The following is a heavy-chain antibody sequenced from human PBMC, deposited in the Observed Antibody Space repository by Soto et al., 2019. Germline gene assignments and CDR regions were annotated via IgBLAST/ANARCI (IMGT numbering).Heavy chain of an antibody. CDR2: VHYSGNT. D-gene: IGHD2-15*01. CDR3: ARQDRVVAEGRWFDP. CDR1: GYSISSGYH. Sequence: TSETLSLTXTVSGYSISSGYHWAWIRQPPGKGLEWLGSVHYSGNTYYNPSLKSRLTISVDKSKNQFSLNLSSVTAADTAVYYCARQDRVVAEGRWFDPWGQGTLVTVSS. J-gene: IGHJ5*02. V-gene: IGHV4-38-2*02.